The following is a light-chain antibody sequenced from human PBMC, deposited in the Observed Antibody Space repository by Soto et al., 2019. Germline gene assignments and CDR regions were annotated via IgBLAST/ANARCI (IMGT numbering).Light chain of an antibody. CDR3: SSYTSSSTRV. CDR1: SSDVGGYNY. CDR2: DVS. Sequence: QSVLTQPASVSGSAGQSITISCTGTSSDVGGYNYVSWYQQHPGKAPKLMIYDVSNRPSGLSNRFSGSKSGNTASLTISGLQAEDEADYYCSSYTSSSTRVFGTGTKVTVL. J-gene: IGLJ1*01. V-gene: IGLV2-14*01.